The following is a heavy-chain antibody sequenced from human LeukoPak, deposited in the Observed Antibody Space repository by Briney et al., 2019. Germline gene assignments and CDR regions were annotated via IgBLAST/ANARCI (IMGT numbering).Heavy chain of an antibody. D-gene: IGHD6-19*01. V-gene: IGHV1-18*04. CDR1: GYTFTSYG. CDR2: ISAYNGNT. J-gene: IGHJ3*02. CDR3: ARDLLVGSGWAYDAFDI. Sequence: ASVKVSCKASGYTFTSYGISWVRQAPGQGLEWMGWISAYNGNTNYAQKLQGRVTMTTDTSTSTAYVELRSLRSDDTAVYYCARDLLVGSGWAYDAFDIWGQGTMVTVSS.